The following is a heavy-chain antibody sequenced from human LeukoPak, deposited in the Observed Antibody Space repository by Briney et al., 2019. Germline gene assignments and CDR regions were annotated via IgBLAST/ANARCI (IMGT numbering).Heavy chain of an antibody. CDR3: ARYSRLTADY. CDR2: ISSSGSSK. CDR1: GFGFSDAW. J-gene: IGHJ4*02. V-gene: IGHV3-11*04. Sequence: GGSLRLSCAGSGFGFSDAWMAWVRQAPGKGLEWVSYISSSGSSKYYADSVKGRFTISRDNAKNSLYLQMNSLRAEDTAVYYCARYSRLTADYWGQGTLVTVSS. D-gene: IGHD1-14*01.